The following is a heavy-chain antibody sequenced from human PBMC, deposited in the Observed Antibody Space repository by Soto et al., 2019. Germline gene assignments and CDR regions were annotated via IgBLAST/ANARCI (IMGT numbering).Heavy chain of an antibody. V-gene: IGHV3-74*01. CDR1: GFTFSTFW. Sequence: EVQLVESGGGLVQPGGSLRLSCEASGFTFSTFWMHWVRQAPGKGLVWVSRINSDGSSTNYADSVKGRVTSSRDNAKNTPSLQLYSLIPEHTAVYYCATDFEYWGQGTLVTVSS. J-gene: IGHJ4*02. CDR2: INSDGSST. CDR3: ATDFEY.